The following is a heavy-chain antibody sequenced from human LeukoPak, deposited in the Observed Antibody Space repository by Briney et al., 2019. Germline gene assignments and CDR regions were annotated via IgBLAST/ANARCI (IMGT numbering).Heavy chain of an antibody. CDR3: ARDFGSSYNYYYYMDV. CDR1: GYTFTSYG. V-gene: IGHV1-46*01. CDR2: INPSGGST. J-gene: IGHJ6*03. D-gene: IGHD6-6*01. Sequence: GASVKVSCKASGYTFTSYGISWVRQAPGQGLEWMGIINPSGGSTSYAQKFQGRVTMTRDTSTSTVYMELSSLRSEDTAVYYCARDFGSSYNYYYYMDVWGKGTTVTVSS.